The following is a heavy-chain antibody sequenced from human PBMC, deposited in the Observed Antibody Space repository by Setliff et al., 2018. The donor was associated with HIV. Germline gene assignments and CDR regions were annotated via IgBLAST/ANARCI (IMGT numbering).Heavy chain of an antibody. D-gene: IGHD5-18*01. J-gene: IGHJ2*01. CDR3: ARDVKGYIYGSTYWYFDL. CDR1: GFTFRSYG. V-gene: IGHV3-33*01. Sequence: GGSLRLSCAASGFTFRSYGMHWVRQAPGKGLEWVAVIWYDGTNKYYADSVKGRFTISRDNAKNTLFLQMNSLRAEDTAVYYCARDVKGYIYGSTYWYFDLWGRGTLVTVPQ. CDR2: IWYDGTNK.